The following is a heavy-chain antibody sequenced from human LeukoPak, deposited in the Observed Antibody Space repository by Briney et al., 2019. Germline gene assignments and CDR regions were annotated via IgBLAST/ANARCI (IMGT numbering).Heavy chain of an antibody. V-gene: IGHV1-2*02. Sequence: GASVKVSCKASGYTFNGYYMNWVRQAPGQGLEWMGWINPNSGGTNYAQKFQGRVTMTRDTSISTAYMELSRLRSDDTAVYYCARDFSEYQLLCDYWGQGTLVTVSS. D-gene: IGHD2-2*01. CDR2: INPNSGGT. J-gene: IGHJ4*02. CDR1: GYTFNGYY. CDR3: ARDFSEYQLLCDY.